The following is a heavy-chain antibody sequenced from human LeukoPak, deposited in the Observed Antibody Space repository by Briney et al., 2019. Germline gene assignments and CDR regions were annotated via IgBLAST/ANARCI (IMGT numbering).Heavy chain of an antibody. Sequence: EASVKVSCKASGGTFSSYAISWVRQAPGQGLEWMGGIIPIFGTANYAQKFQGRVTITADKSTSTAYMELSSLRSEDTAVYYCAREYSSSWLDIHDAFDIWGQGTMVTVSS. V-gene: IGHV1-69*06. D-gene: IGHD6-13*01. CDR3: AREYSSSWLDIHDAFDI. J-gene: IGHJ3*02. CDR2: IIPIFGTA. CDR1: GGTFSSYA.